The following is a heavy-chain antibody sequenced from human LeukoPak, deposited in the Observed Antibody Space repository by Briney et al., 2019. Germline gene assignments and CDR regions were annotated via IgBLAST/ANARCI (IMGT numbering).Heavy chain of an antibody. CDR1: GFTFSSYA. Sequence: GGSLRLSCAASGFTFSSYAMPWVRQAPGKGLEWVAVISYDGSNKYYADSVKGRFTISRDNSKNTLYLQMNSLRAEDTAVYYCARVDAVADASDYWGQGTLVTVSS. CDR3: ARVDAVADASDY. J-gene: IGHJ4*02. V-gene: IGHV3-30-3*01. D-gene: IGHD6-19*01. CDR2: ISYDGSNK.